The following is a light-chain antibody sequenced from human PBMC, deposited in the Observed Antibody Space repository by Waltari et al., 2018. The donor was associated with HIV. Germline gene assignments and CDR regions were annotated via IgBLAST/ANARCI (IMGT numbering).Light chain of an antibody. J-gene: IGLJ3*02. V-gene: IGLV1-40*01. CDR3: QSSDIRLHGLWV. CDR1: KSNIGAGHD. Sequence: QSLLTQPPSVSATPGQRITISCTGKKSNIGAGHDVHWYPQLQGTAPRLLIFANSQRPAGVPDRISGSTSTASTSLAITGLQAEDEGYYYCQSSDIRLHGLWVFDGGTKVTVL. CDR2: ANS.